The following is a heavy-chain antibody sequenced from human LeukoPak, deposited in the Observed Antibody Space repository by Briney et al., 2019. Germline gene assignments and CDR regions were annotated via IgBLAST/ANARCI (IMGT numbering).Heavy chain of an antibody. CDR1: GFTFSSYA. D-gene: IGHD3-22*01. CDR3: ANKYYDSNARCCFFDP. CDR2: ISGSGGST. Sequence: PGGSLRLSCAASGFTFSSYAMSWVRQAPGKGLEWVSAISGSGGSTYYADSVKGRFTISRDNSKNTLYLQMNSLRAEDTAVYYCANKYYDSNARCCFFDPWGQGTLVTVSS. J-gene: IGHJ5*02. V-gene: IGHV3-23*01.